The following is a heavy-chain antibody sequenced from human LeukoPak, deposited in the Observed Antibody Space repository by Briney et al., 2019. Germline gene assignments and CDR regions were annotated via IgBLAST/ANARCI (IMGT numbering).Heavy chain of an antibody. J-gene: IGHJ6*02. CDR2: ISSSGSTI. Sequence: GGSLRLSCAASGFTFSDYYMSWIRQAPGKGLEWVSYISSSGSTIYYADSVKGRFTISRDNAKNSLYLQMNSLRAEDTAVYYCARDLGAYSYYYYYGMDVWGQGTTVTVSS. V-gene: IGHV3-11*01. CDR3: ARDLGAYSYYYYYGMDV. D-gene: IGHD3-16*01. CDR1: GFTFSDYY.